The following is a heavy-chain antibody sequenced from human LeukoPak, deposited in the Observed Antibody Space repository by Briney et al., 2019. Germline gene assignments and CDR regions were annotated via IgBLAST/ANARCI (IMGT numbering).Heavy chain of an antibody. CDR1: GGTSSSYA. V-gene: IGHV1-69*05. CDR3: ARDDSGGYYSYYFDY. Sequence: SVKVSCKASGGTSSSYAISWVRQAPGQGLEWMGRIIPIFGTANYAQKFQGRVTITTDESTSTAYMELSSLRSEDTAVYYCARDDSGGYYSYYFDYWGQGTLVTVSS. J-gene: IGHJ4*02. D-gene: IGHD3-22*01. CDR2: IIPIFGTA.